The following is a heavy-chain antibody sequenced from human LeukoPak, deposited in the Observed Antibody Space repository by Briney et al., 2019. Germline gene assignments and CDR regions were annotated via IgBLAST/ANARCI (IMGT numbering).Heavy chain of an antibody. V-gene: IGHV4-30-4*01. J-gene: IGHJ3*02. D-gene: IGHD2-15*01. CDR3: AREVAPNDAFDI. CDR1: GGSISSGDYY. CDR2: IYYSGST. Sequence: SETLSLTCTVSGGSISSGDYYWSWIRQPPGKGLEWIGYIYYSGSTYYNPSLKSRVTISVDTSKNQFTLKLSSVTAADTAVYYCAREVAPNDAFDIWGQGTMVTVSS.